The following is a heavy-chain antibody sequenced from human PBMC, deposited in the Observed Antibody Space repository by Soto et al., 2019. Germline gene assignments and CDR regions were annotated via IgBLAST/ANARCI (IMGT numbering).Heavy chain of an antibody. CDR2: IIPILGIT. Sequence: QVQLVQSGAEVKKPGSSVKVSCKAAGGTFSSHTINWVRQAPGQWLEWMGRIIPILGITNYEQWLQGRVTIIADKLTSTAYLELTSVRSEDTAVYYCSKDGGRGHDYYYYDMDVWGQGTTVTVSS. J-gene: IGHJ6*02. V-gene: IGHV1-69*08. CDR1: GGTFSSHT. CDR3: SKDGGRGHDYYYYDMDV. D-gene: IGHD1-26*01.